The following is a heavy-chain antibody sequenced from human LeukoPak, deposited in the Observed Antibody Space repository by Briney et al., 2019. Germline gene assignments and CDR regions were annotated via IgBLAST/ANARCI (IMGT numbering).Heavy chain of an antibody. Sequence: GGSLRLSCAASGFTFSSYAMSWVRQAPGKGLEWVSAISSSSSYIYYADSVKGRFTISRDNAKNSLYLQMNSLRAEDTAVYYCARDQRYYGSGSYYGYWGQGTLVTVSS. V-gene: IGHV3-21*04. J-gene: IGHJ4*02. CDR1: GFTFSSYA. D-gene: IGHD3-10*01. CDR3: ARDQRYYGSGSYYGY. CDR2: ISSSSSYI.